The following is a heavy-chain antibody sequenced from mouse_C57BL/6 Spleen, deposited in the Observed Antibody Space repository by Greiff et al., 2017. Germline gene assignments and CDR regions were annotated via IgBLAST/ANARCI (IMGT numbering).Heavy chain of an antibody. J-gene: IGHJ4*01. CDR1: GYSFTDYN. V-gene: IGHV1-39*01. D-gene: IGHD1-1*01. Sequence: EVQLQQSGPELVKPGASVKISCKASGYSFTDYNMNWVKQSNGKSLEWIGVINPNYGTTSYNQKFKGKATLTVDQSSSTAYMQLNSLTSEDSAVYYCARERGITTVVAPPMDYWGQGTSVTVAS. CDR3: ARERGITTVVAPPMDY. CDR2: INPNYGTT.